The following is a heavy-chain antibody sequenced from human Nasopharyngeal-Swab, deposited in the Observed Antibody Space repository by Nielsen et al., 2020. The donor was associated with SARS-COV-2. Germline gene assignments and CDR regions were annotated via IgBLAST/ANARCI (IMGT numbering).Heavy chain of an antibody. CDR2: INWNGGMT. V-gene: IGHV3-20*03. D-gene: IGHD2-2*01. Sequence: WIRQPPGKGLEWVSGINWNGGMTAYADSVKGRFTISRDNAKNSLYLQMNSLRDEDTAVYYCARDDCSSTSCYRRSNAFDIWGQGTMITVSS. CDR3: ARDDCSSTSCYRRSNAFDI. J-gene: IGHJ3*02.